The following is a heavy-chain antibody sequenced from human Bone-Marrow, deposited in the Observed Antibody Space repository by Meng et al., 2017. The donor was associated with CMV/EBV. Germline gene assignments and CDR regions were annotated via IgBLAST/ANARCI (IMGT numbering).Heavy chain of an antibody. J-gene: IGHJ4*02. CDR2: IYYSGST. CDR1: GDSISSYY. CDR3: ARSYCSSTSCYANLFDY. Sequence: SETLSLTCTVSGDSISSYYWSWIRQPPGKGLEWIGYIYYSGSTNYNPSLKSRVTISVDTSKNQFSLKLSSVTAADTAVYYCARSYCSSTSCYANLFDYWGQGTLVTVSS. V-gene: IGHV4-59*01. D-gene: IGHD2-2*01.